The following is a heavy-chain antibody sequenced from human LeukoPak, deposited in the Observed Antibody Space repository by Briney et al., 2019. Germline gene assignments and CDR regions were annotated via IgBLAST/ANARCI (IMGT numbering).Heavy chain of an antibody. Sequence: GGSLRLSCAASGFTFDDYAMSWVRQTPGKGLEWVSGTNWDGGRTGYADSVKGRFTISRDNAKNSLYLQMNSLRAEDTAVYYCARDGFPDYYDSSGYYDYWGQGTLVTVSS. V-gene: IGHV3-20*04. CDR1: GFTFDDYA. D-gene: IGHD3-22*01. J-gene: IGHJ4*02. CDR3: ARDGFPDYYDSSGYYDY. CDR2: TNWDGGRT.